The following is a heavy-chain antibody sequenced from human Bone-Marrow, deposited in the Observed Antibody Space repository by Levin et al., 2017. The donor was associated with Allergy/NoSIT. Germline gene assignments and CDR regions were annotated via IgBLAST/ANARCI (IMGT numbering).Heavy chain of an antibody. CDR2: IWYDGSNK. D-gene: IGHD2-21*01. Sequence: PGGSLRLSCAASGFTFSSYGMHWVRQAPGKGLEWVAVIWYDGSNKYYADSVKGRFTISRDNSKNTLYLQMNSLRAEDTAVYYCARDQFDAYIRRIYYGMDVWGQGTTVTVSS. CDR1: GFTFSSYG. J-gene: IGHJ6*02. V-gene: IGHV3-33*01. CDR3: ARDQFDAYIRRIYYGMDV.